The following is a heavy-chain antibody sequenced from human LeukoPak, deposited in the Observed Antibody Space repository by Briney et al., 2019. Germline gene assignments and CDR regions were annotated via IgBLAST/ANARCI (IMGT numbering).Heavy chain of an antibody. J-gene: IGHJ4*02. V-gene: IGHV4-59*01. CDR1: GGSLSSYY. CDR2: IYYSGKT. Sequence: SETLSLTWTVAGGSLSSYYRSWVRQPPGKGLEWSGYIYYSGKTIYNPSLTSRVTISIDTSKTHFSLKLSSVTAADTAVYYCASRRYNYDYWGQGTLVTVSS. D-gene: IGHD5-18*01. CDR3: ASRRYNYDY.